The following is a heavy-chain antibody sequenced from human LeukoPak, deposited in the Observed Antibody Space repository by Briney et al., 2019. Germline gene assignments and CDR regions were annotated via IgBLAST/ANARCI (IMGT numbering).Heavy chain of an antibody. CDR2: INAGNGNT. D-gene: IGHD5-24*01. CDR3: ARQFAREAPDY. Sequence: ASVKVSCKASGYTFTSYAMHWVRQAPGRRLEWMGWINAGNGNTKYSQKFQGRVAITRDTSASTAYMELSSLRSEDTAMYYCARQFAREAPDYWGQGTLVTVSS. V-gene: IGHV1-3*01. J-gene: IGHJ4*02. CDR1: GYTFTSYA.